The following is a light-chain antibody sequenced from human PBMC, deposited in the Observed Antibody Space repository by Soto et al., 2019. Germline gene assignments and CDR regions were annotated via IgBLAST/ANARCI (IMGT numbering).Light chain of an antibody. CDR1: QSISSW. CDR3: QHYNSYSEA. J-gene: IGKJ1*01. V-gene: IGKV1-5*03. Sequence: DIPMTQSPSTLSASVGDRVTITCRASQSISSWLAWYQRKQGKXPKLLIYKASTLKSGVPSRFSGSGSGTELTITISSLQPDDCETYYCQHYNSYSEAFGQGTKVDIK. CDR2: KAS.